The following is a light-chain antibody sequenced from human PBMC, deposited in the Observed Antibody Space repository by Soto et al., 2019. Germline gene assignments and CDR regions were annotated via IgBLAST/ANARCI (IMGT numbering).Light chain of an antibody. CDR1: QTISFS. Sequence: IQMTRSPSTLSASVGDRVTINCRASQTISFSLAWHQQKPGTTPKLLIYDASTLQSGVPSRFSGSESGTEFILTISGLQPDDFATYYCQQYHGYSLAFGQGTKV. J-gene: IGKJ1*01. CDR2: DAS. CDR3: QQYHGYSLA. V-gene: IGKV1-5*01.